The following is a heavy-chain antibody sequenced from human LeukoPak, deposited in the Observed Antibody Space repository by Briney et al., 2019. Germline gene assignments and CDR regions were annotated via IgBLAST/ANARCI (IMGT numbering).Heavy chain of an antibody. Sequence: SETLSLTCTVSGYSISSGYYWGWIRQPPGKGLEWIGSIYHSGSTYYNPSLKSRVTISVDTSKNQFSLKLSSVTAADTAVYYCARDPGSSGWDYWGQGTLVTVSS. J-gene: IGHJ4*02. V-gene: IGHV4-38-2*02. CDR2: IYHSGST. CDR1: GYSISSGYY. D-gene: IGHD6-19*01. CDR3: ARDPGSSGWDY.